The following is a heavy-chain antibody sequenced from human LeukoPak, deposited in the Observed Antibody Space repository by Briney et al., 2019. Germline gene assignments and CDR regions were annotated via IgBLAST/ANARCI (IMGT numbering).Heavy chain of an antibody. CDR2: SSYDGSNK. J-gene: IGHJ4*02. Sequence: GGSLRLSCAASGFTLSGYVMLWVRQAPGQGLEWVAYSSYDGSNKYYADSVRGRFTISRDNSKNTLSLQVNSLRAEDTAVYYCARGRSYYGSGSYTAYYFDYWGQGTLVTVPS. V-gene: IGHV3-30*04. CDR3: ARGRSYYGSGSYTAYYFDY. D-gene: IGHD3-10*01. CDR1: GFTLSGYV.